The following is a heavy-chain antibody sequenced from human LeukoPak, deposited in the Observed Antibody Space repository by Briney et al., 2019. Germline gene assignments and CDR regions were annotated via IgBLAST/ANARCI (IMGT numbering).Heavy chain of an antibody. CDR1: GDSIRSDSHY. J-gene: IGHJ4*02. D-gene: IGHD6-19*01. V-gene: IGHV4-39*01. CDR3: ATHVYSSGWYFDY. CDR2: IHYSGST. Sequence: SETLSLTCTVSGDSIRSDSHYWGWIRQSPGEGLEWIGSIHYSGSTYYNPSLKSRVTISVGTPKNQFSLKLSSVTAADTAVYYCATHVYSSGWYFDYWGQGTLVTVSS.